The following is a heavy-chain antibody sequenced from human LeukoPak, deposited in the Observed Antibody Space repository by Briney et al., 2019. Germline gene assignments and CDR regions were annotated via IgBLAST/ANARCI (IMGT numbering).Heavy chain of an antibody. D-gene: IGHD6-6*01. J-gene: IGHJ5*02. CDR2: INHSGST. V-gene: IGHV4-34*01. Sequence: SETLSLTCAVYGGSFSGYYWSWIRQPPGKGLEWIGEINHSGSTNYNPSLKSRVTISVDTSKNQFSLKLSSVTAADTAVYYRARSTPPKYSSSPYNWFDPWGQGTLVTVSS. CDR1: GGSFSGYY. CDR3: ARSTPPKYSSSPYNWFDP.